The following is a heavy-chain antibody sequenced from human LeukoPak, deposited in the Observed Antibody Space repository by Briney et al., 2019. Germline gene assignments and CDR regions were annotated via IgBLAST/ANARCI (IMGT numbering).Heavy chain of an antibody. V-gene: IGHV1-24*01. Sequence: ASVKVSCKVSGYTLTELSMHWVRQAPGKGLEWMGGFDPEDGETIYAQKFQGRVTMTEDTSTDTAYMELSSLRSEDTAVYYCARVGPQYQLLQNWFDPWGQGTLVTVSS. CDR2: FDPEDGET. J-gene: IGHJ5*02. CDR1: GYTLTELS. D-gene: IGHD2-2*01. CDR3: ARVGPQYQLLQNWFDP.